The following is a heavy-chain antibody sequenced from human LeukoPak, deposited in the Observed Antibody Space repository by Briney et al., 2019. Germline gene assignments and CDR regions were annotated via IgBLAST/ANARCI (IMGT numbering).Heavy chain of an antibody. CDR1: GGSFGVSY. CDR3: ARGTTVTPFDY. D-gene: IGHD4-11*01. Sequence: SETLSLTCAVYGGSFGVSYWSWIRQPPGKGLEWIGEINHSGSTNYNPSLKSRVTISVDTSKNQFSLKLSSVTAADTAVYYCARGTTVTPFDYWGQGTLVTVSS. J-gene: IGHJ4*02. V-gene: IGHV4-34*01. CDR2: INHSGST.